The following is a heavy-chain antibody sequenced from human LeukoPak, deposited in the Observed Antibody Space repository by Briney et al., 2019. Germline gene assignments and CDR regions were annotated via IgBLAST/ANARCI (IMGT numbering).Heavy chain of an antibody. CDR1: GYTFTGYY. Sequence: ASVKVSCKASGYTFTGYYMHWVRQAPGQGLEWMGWINPNSGGTNYAQKFQGRGTMTRDTSISTAYMELRSLRSDDTAVYYCARTKHRFYYYYYMDVWGKGTTVTVSS. CDR3: ARTKHRFYYYYYMDV. D-gene: IGHD3-16*01. CDR2: INPNSGGT. J-gene: IGHJ6*03. V-gene: IGHV1-2*02.